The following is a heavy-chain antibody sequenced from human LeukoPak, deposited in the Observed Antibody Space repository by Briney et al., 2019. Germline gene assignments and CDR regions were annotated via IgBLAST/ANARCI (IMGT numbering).Heavy chain of an antibody. CDR3: ANPIVVVPAAIPY. CDR1: GFTFSSYA. V-gene: IGHV3-23*01. CDR2: ISGSGGST. Sequence: GSLRLSCAASGFTFSSYAMSWVRQAPGKGLEWVSAISGSGGSTYYADSVKGRFTISRDNSKNTLYLQMNSLRAEDTAVYYCANPIVVVPAAIPYWGQGTLVTVSS. J-gene: IGHJ4*02. D-gene: IGHD2-2*01.